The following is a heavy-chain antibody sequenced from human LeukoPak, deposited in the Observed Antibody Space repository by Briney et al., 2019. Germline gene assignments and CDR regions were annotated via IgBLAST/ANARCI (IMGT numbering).Heavy chain of an antibody. CDR2: ISGVGGST. J-gene: IGHJ5*02. CDR1: GFTFNSYA. CDR3: AKGGSYYTSSWFDP. D-gene: IGHD3-10*01. Sequence: PGGSLRLSCAASGFTFNSYAMHWVRQGPGKGLEWVSLISGVGGSTFYADSVKGRSTISRDNSKNTLYLQMNSLRAEDTAVYYCAKGGSYYTSSWFDPWGQGTLVTVSS. V-gene: IGHV3-23*01.